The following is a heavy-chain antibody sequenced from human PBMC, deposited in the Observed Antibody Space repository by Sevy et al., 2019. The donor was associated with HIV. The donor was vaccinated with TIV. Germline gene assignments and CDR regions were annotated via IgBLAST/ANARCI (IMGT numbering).Heavy chain of an antibody. Sequence: GGSLRLSCAASGFSVSSYYMGWVRQAPGKGLEWVSTKESGGQTYYADSVRGRFTIARDESANNLFLQLNNLRAEDTGVYYCARMTSTWSIDFWGQGTLVTVSS. CDR3: ARMTSTWSIDF. V-gene: IGHV3-53*01. CDR2: KESGGQT. J-gene: IGHJ4*02. CDR1: GFSVSSYY.